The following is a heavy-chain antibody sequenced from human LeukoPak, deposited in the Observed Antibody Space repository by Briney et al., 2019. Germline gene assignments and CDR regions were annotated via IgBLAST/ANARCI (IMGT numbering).Heavy chain of an antibody. Sequence: SETLSLTCTVSGGSISSYYWSWIRQPPGKGLEWIGYIYYSGSTYYNPSLKSRVTISVDTSKNQFSLKLSSVTAADTAVYYCARGYYCSGGSCYQYNWFDPWGQGTLVTVSS. V-gene: IGHV4-59*12. J-gene: IGHJ5*02. CDR1: GGSISSYY. D-gene: IGHD2-15*01. CDR2: IYYSGST. CDR3: ARGYYCSGGSCYQYNWFDP.